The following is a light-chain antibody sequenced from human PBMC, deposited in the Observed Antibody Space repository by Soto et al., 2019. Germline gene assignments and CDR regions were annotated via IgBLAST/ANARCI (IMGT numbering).Light chain of an antibody. J-gene: IGLJ1*01. Sequence: QSVLTQPASVSGSPGRSITISCTGTSSDVGGYNYVSWYQQHPGKAPKFMIYDVSNRPSGVSNRFSGSKSGNTASLTISGLQAEDDADYYCSSYTTSNTRQIVFGTGTKVTVL. CDR3: SSYTTSNTRQIV. V-gene: IGLV2-14*01. CDR1: SSDVGGYNY. CDR2: DVS.